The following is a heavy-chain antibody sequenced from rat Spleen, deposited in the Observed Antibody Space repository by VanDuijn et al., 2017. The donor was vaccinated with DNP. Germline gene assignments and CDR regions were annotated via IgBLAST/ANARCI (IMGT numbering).Heavy chain of an antibody. CDR3: TREDYPGLNWFAY. D-gene: IGHD1-4*01. J-gene: IGHJ3*01. CDR1: GFSLTSYG. V-gene: IGHV2-63*01. Sequence: QVQLKESGPGLVQPSRTLSLTCAVSGFSLTSYGVSWVRQPPGKGLEWMGRMRYNGDTSYNSVLKSRLSISRDTSKNQVFLKMNSLQTDDTGTYYCTREDYPGLNWFAYWGQGTLVTVSS. CDR2: MRYNGDT.